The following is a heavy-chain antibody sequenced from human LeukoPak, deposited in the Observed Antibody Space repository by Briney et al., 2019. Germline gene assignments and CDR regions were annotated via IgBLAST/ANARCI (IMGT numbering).Heavy chain of an antibody. CDR1: GYTFSAYH. CDR2: ILPKSGDT. J-gene: IGHJ4*02. V-gene: IGHV1-2*02. D-gene: IGHD2/OR15-2a*01. Sequence: ASVKVSCKASGYTFSAYHVHWVRQAPGQGIEWMGGILPKSGDTDYAQNFQARVTMSRDISVSTAYMELSSLKSDDTAVYYCAVNGFQTLTTSFDYWGQGSLVTVSS. CDR3: AVNGFQTLTTSFDY.